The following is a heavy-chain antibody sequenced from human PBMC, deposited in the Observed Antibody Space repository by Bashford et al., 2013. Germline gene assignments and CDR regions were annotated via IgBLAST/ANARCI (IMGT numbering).Heavy chain of an antibody. CDR2: INHSGST. Sequence: SETLSLTCAVYGGSFSGYYWSWIRQPPGKGLEWIGEINHSGSTNYNPSLKSRVTISVDTSKNQFSLKLNSVTAADTAVYYCARRFGFNSWDFDLWGRGTLVTVSS. CDR3: ARRFGFNSWDFDL. V-gene: IGHV4-34*01. J-gene: IGHJ2*01. D-gene: IGHD3-10*01. CDR1: GGSFSGYY.